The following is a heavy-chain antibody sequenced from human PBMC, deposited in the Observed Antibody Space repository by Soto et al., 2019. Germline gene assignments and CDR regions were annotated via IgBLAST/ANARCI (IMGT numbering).Heavy chain of an antibody. J-gene: IGHJ5*02. D-gene: IGHD6-19*01. CDR3: AGLGGSGWYIDWFDP. V-gene: IGHV1-3*01. CDR2: INAGNGNT. Sequence: QVQLVQSGAEVKKPGASVKVSCKASGYTFTSYAMHWVRQAPGQRLEWMGWINAGNGNTKYSQKFQGRVTITRDTSASTAYMELSSLRSEDTAVYYCAGLGGSGWYIDWFDPWGQGTLVTVSS. CDR1: GYTFTSYA.